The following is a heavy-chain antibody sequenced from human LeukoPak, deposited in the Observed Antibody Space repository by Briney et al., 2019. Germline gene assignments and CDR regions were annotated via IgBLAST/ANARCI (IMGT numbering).Heavy chain of an antibody. D-gene: IGHD3-22*01. CDR2: IYYSGSI. V-gene: IGHV4-59*01. Sequence: SETLSLTCTVSGASISSYYWSWIRQPPGKGLEWIGDIYYSGSIKYNPSLKSRVTMSVDTSKNQFSLRLSSVTAADTAIYYCARENPSGYYNRPIDYWGQGSLVTVSS. CDR1: GASISSYY. CDR3: ARENPSGYYNRPIDY. J-gene: IGHJ4*02.